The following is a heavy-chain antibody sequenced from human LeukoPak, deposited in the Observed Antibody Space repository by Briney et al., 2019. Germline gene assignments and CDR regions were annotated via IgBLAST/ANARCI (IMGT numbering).Heavy chain of an antibody. D-gene: IGHD3-3*01. CDR2: ISGSGGGT. Sequence: PGGSLRLSCAASGFTFSSYAMSWVRQAPGKGLEWVSAISGSGGGTHYADSVKGRFTMSRDNSMDTLYLQMNSLRGEDTALYYCARDKGFFSGMDVWGQGTTVTVSS. J-gene: IGHJ6*02. CDR1: GFTFSSYA. V-gene: IGHV3-23*01. CDR3: ARDKGFFSGMDV.